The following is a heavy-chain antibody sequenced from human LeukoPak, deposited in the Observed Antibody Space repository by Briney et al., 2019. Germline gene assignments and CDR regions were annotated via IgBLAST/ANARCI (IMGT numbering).Heavy chain of an antibody. CDR1: GSTLSIYG. V-gene: IGHV3-20*04. Sequence: GGSLRLSCAAYGSTLSIYGMHWVRQPPGKGLEWVSGINWNGGSTGYADSVKGRFTISRDNAKNSLYLQMNSLRAEDTALYYCARSRVVGAGEFDYWGQGTLVTVSS. CDR3: ARSRVVGAGEFDY. D-gene: IGHD1-26*01. J-gene: IGHJ4*02. CDR2: INWNGGST.